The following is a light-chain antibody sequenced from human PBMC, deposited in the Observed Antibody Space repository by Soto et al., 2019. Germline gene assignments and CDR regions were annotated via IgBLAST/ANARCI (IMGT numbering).Light chain of an antibody. CDR1: SSDVGGYDY. CDR2: EVT. V-gene: IGLV2-14*01. J-gene: IGLJ1*01. CDR3: SLHTSGSTRV. Sequence: QSVLTQPASVSGSPGQSIAISCTGTSSDVGGYDYVSWYQQHPDKAPKLMIYEVTKRPSGVSNRFSGSKSGNTASLTISGLQPEDEADYYCSLHTSGSTRVFGSGTKLTVL.